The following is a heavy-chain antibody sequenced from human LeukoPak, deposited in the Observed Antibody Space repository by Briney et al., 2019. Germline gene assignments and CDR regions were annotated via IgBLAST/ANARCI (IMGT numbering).Heavy chain of an antibody. Sequence: GGTLRLSCAASGFTFSSYGMSWVRQAPGKGLEWVSAISGSGGSTYYADSVKGRFTISRDNSKNTLYLRMTSLRAADTAVYYCAKNPTGFSLDWLFFQHWGQGTLVTVSS. CDR1: GFTFSSYG. V-gene: IGHV3-23*01. D-gene: IGHD3-22*01. CDR2: ISGSGGST. J-gene: IGHJ1*01. CDR3: AKNPTGFSLDWLFFQH.